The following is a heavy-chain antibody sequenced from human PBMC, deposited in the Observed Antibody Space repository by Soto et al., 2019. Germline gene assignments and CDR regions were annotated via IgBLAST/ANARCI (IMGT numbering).Heavy chain of an antibody. D-gene: IGHD3-16*01. CDR2: ISTTGGST. Sequence: GGSLRLSCAAAGFTFSTYALSWVRLVAGKGLEWVSSISTTGGSTYYADSVKGRFTISRDNSKNRLPLLMNSLRGDDTAVYYCASLAWGGVTPLYNWRPGTLVTVSS. J-gene: IGHJ4*02. CDR3: ASLAWGGVTPLYN. V-gene: IGHV3-23*01. CDR1: GFTFSTYA.